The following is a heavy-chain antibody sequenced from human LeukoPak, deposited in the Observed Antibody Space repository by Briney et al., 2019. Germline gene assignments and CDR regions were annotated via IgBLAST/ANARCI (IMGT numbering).Heavy chain of an antibody. D-gene: IGHD6-19*01. CDR3: AKGPQLYSSGWPLFDY. V-gene: IGHV1-24*01. J-gene: IGHJ4*02. CDR1: GYTLTELS. Sequence: ASVKVSCKVSGYTLTELSMHWVRQAPGKGLEWMGGFDPEDGETIYAQKFQGRVTMTEDTSTDTAYMELSSLRSEDTAVYYCAKGPQLYSSGWPLFDYWGQGTLVTVSS. CDR2: FDPEDGET.